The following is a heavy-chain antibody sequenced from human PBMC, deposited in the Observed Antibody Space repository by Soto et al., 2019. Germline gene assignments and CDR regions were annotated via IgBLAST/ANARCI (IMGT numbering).Heavy chain of an antibody. V-gene: IGHV4-34*01. CDR1: GGSFSGYY. CDR2: INHSGST. CDR3: ARGLTMIVGGVRWFDP. J-gene: IGHJ5*02. Sequence: SETLSLTCAVYGGSFSGYYWSWIRQPPGKGLEWIGEINHSGSTNYNPSLKSRVTISVDTSKNQFSLKLSSVTAADTAVYYCARGLTMIVGGVRWFDPWGQGTLVTVSS. D-gene: IGHD3-22*01.